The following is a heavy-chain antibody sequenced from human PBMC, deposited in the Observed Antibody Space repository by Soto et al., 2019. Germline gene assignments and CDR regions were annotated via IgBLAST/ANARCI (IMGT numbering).Heavy chain of an antibody. CDR2: ISGSGGST. CDR3: AKDWTSI. V-gene: IGHV3-23*01. D-gene: IGHD3-3*01. J-gene: IGHJ3*02. CDR1: GFTFSIYS. Sequence: EVQLLESGGGLVQPGGSLRISCAASGFTFSIYSMTWVRQAPGKGLEWVSTISGSGGSTYYTDSVKGRFTISRDNYKNTLFLQLNSLRAEDTAVYYCAKDWTSIWGQGTMVTVSS.